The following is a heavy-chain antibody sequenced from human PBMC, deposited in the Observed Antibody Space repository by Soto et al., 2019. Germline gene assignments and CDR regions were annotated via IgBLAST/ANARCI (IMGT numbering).Heavy chain of an antibody. CDR2: ISTGGTTI. D-gene: IGHD6-13*01. V-gene: IGHV3-48*03. Sequence: EVQLVESGGGLVQPGGSLRLSCAASGFTFSSYEMNWVHQAPGKGLEWVSYISTGGTTIYYADSVRGRFTISRDNGKNSLYLQMNSLRVEDTAVYYCARHSRSSDVWGQGTTVTVSS. CDR3: ARHSRSSDV. CDR1: GFTFSSYE. J-gene: IGHJ6*02.